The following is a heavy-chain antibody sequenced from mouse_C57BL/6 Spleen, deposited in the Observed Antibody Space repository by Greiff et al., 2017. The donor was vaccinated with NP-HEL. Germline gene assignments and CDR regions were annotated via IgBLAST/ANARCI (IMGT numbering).Heavy chain of an antibody. Sequence: VQLQQPGAELVKPGASVKLSCKASGYTFTSYWMQWVKQRPGQGLEWIGEIYPSDSYTNYNQKFKGKATLTVDTSSSTAYMQLSSLASEDSAVYYGARYGYYDPHCYAMDYWGQGTSVTVSS. CDR2: IYPSDSYT. D-gene: IGHD2-4*01. CDR1: GYTFTSYW. V-gene: IGHV1-50*01. CDR3: ARYGYYDPHCYAMDY. J-gene: IGHJ4*01.